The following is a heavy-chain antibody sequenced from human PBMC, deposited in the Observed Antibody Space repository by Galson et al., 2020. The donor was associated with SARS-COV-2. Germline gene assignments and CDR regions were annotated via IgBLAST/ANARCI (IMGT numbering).Heavy chain of an antibody. CDR1: GGSISSSSYY. CDR2: IYYTGST. Sequence: ASETLSLTCTVSGGSISSSSYYWGWIRQPPGKGLEWIGSIYYTGSTYYNPSLKSRVTISVDTKNQFSLRLSSVTAADTAVYYCARHLRGYIYAYVEYWGQGTLVTVSS. CDR3: ARHLRGYIYAYVEY. D-gene: IGHD5-18*01. J-gene: IGHJ4*02. V-gene: IGHV4-39*01.